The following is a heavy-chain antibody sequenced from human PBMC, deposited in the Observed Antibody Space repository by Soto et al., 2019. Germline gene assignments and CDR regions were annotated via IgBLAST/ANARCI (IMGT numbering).Heavy chain of an antibody. CDR3: VCGGNFFVY. J-gene: IGHJ4*02. V-gene: IGHV3-7*01. D-gene: IGHD3-16*01. Sequence: EVQLVESGGGLVQPGGSLRLPCAASGFTFSTYWMTWVRQPPGKGREWVASINQDGSERYYVDSVRGRLTISRDSAKNSLYLQMNSLRAEDTAVYYCVCGGNFFVYWGQGTLVTVSP. CDR2: INQDGSER. CDR1: GFTFSTYW.